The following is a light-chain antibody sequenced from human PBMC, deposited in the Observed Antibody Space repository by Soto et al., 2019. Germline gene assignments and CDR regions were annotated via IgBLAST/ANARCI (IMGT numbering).Light chain of an antibody. CDR1: QSISSC. J-gene: IGKJ1*01. CDR2: KAS. CDR3: QQYHSYPLT. Sequence: DIQMTQSPFTLSASVGDRVTITCRASQSISSCLAWHQQKPGKAPKLLIYKASSLESGVPSRFSGSGSGTEFTLTISSLQPDDFAAYYCQQYHSYPLTFGQGTKVEIK. V-gene: IGKV1-5*03.